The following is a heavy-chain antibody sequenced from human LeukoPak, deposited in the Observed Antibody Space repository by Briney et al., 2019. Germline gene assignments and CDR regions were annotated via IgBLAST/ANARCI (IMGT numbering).Heavy chain of an antibody. Sequence: ETLSLTCTVSGGSISSYYWSWIRQPAGKGLEWVSVIYSGGSTYYADSVKGRFTISRDNSKNTLYLQMNSLRAEDTAVYYCARVISGWSYYFDYWGQGTLVTVSS. CDR3: ARVISGWSYYFDY. CDR2: IYSGGST. CDR1: GGSISSYY. V-gene: IGHV3-66*01. J-gene: IGHJ4*02. D-gene: IGHD6-19*01.